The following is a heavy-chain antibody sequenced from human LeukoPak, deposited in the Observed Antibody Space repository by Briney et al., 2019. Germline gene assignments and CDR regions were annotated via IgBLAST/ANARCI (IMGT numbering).Heavy chain of an antibody. D-gene: IGHD3-16*01. CDR2: ISGSGGST. Sequence: GGSLRLSCAASGFTFSSYAMRWVRHAPGKGMGRVSAISGSGGSTYYADSVKGRFTISRDNSKNTLYLQMNSLRAEDTAVYYCAKSVSWGATYYFDYWGQGTLVTVSS. J-gene: IGHJ4*02. CDR1: GFTFSSYA. CDR3: AKSVSWGATYYFDY. V-gene: IGHV3-23*01.